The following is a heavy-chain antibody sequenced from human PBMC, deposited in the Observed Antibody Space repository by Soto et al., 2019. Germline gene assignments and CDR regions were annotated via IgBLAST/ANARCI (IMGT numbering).Heavy chain of an antibody. CDR2: IIPIFGTA. J-gene: IGHJ6*02. CDR3: ARVKAAVLLGMDV. Sequence: SVKVSCKASGGTFSSYAISWVRQAPGQGLEWMGGIIPIFGTANYAQKFQGRVTITADKSTSTAYMELSSLRSEDTAVYYCARVKAAVLLGMDVWGQGATVTVSS. CDR1: GGTFSSYA. V-gene: IGHV1-69*06. D-gene: IGHD2-15*01.